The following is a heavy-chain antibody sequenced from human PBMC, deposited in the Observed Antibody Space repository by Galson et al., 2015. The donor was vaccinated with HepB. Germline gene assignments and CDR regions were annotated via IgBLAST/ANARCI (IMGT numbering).Heavy chain of an antibody. Sequence: TLSLTCTVSGASIRSGGYYWNWIRQHPGKGLEWIDYIYYSGDTYYNPSLKSRVTISVDTSKTQFSLRLTSVTAADTAVYYCARASRGSLFDPWGQGTLVAVAS. J-gene: IGHJ5*02. CDR1: GASIRSGGYY. CDR2: IYYSGDT. CDR3: ARASRGSLFDP. D-gene: IGHD6-13*01. V-gene: IGHV4-31*03.